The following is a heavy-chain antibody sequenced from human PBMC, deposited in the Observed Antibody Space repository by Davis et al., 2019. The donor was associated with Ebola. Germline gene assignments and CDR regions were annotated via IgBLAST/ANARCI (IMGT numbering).Heavy chain of an antibody. V-gene: IGHV3-23*01. D-gene: IGHD2-8*01. Sequence: GGSLRLSCAASGFTFSSYAMSWVRQAPGKGLEWVSAISGSGGSTYYADSVKGRFTISRDNSKNTLYLQMNSLRAEDTAVYYCAKDDDIVLLYGMDVWGQGTTVTVSS. J-gene: IGHJ6*02. CDR1: GFTFSSYA. CDR2: ISGSGGST. CDR3: AKDDDIVLLYGMDV.